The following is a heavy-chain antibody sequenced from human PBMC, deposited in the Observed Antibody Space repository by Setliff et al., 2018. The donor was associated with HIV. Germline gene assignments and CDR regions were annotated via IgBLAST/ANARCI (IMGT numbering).Heavy chain of an antibody. V-gene: IGHV4-30-4*08. CDR3: ARRAGDYGDYYFDY. CDR1: GGSISSDDYY. Sequence: PSETLSLTCTVSGGSISSDDYYWNWIRQPPGKGLEWIGYITYSGSAYYNPSLKSRVTISIDTSNNQISLRLSSVTAADTAMYYCARRAGDYGDYYFDYWGQGTLVTVSS. CDR2: ITYSGSA. J-gene: IGHJ4*02. D-gene: IGHD4-17*01.